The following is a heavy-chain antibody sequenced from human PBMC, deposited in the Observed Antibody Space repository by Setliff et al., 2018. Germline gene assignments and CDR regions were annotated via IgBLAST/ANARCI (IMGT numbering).Heavy chain of an antibody. CDR1: GGSFSDYY. Sequence: SETLSLTCAVYGGSFSDYYWSWIRQSPGKGLEWIGEINHRGNTNYNPSLKSRDTMSVDTSKNQFSLKLSSVTAADTAVYYCARDTDGPPYFDYWGQGTLVTVSS. CDR2: INHRGNT. V-gene: IGHV4-34*01. CDR3: ARDTDGPPYFDY. D-gene: IGHD2-8*02. J-gene: IGHJ4*02.